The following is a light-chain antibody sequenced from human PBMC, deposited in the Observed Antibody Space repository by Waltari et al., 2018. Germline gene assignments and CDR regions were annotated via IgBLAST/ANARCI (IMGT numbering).Light chain of an antibody. CDR2: GES. CDR1: QSVSSN. Sequence: EIVMTQSPATLSVSPGERATLSCRASQSVSSNLAWYQQRPGQAPRLLIFGESTRATAIPARFSGSGSGTEFTLTISSLQSEDFAVYYCQQYNNWPPWTFGQGTKVEV. J-gene: IGKJ1*01. CDR3: QQYNNWPPWT. V-gene: IGKV3-15*01.